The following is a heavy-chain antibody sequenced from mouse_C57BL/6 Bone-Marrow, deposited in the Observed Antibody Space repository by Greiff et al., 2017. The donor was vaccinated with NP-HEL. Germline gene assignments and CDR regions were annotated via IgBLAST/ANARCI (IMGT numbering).Heavy chain of an antibody. J-gene: IGHJ3*01. CDR3: ARFYDYDGAWFAY. CDR1: GYTFTSYW. V-gene: IGHV1-69*01. CDR2: IDPSDSYT. D-gene: IGHD2-4*01. Sequence: QVQLQQPGAELVMPGASVKLSCKASGYTFTSYWMHWVKQRPGQGLEWIGEIDPSDSYTNYNQKFKGKSTLTVDKSSSTAYMQLSSLTSEDSAVYYCARFYDYDGAWFAYWGQGTLVTVSA.